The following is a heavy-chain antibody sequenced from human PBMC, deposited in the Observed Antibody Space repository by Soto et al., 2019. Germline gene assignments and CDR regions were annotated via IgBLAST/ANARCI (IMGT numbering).Heavy chain of an antibody. J-gene: IGHJ4*02. CDR2: IIPILGIA. Sequence: ASVKVSCKASVGTFSSYIISWVRQAPGQGLEWMGRIIPILGIASYAQKFQGRVTITADKSTSTAYMELSSLRSEDTAVYYCAMTKRGYSGYDSGTVDYWGQGTLVTVSS. D-gene: IGHD5-12*01. CDR1: VGTFSSYI. V-gene: IGHV1-69*02. CDR3: AMTKRGYSGYDSGTVDY.